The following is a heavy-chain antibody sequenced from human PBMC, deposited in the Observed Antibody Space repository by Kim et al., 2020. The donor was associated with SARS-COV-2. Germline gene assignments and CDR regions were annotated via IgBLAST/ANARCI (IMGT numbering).Heavy chain of an antibody. D-gene: IGHD3-10*01. V-gene: IGHV3-23*01. Sequence: AKPGKGRFTISRDNSKNTLYLQMNSLRAEDTAVYYCAKEGLWFGELNFDYWGQGTLVTVSS. J-gene: IGHJ4*02. CDR3: AKEGLWFGELNFDY.